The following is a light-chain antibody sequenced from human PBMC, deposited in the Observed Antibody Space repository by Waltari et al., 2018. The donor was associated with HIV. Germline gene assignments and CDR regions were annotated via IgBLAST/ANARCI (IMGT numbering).Light chain of an antibody. Sequence: QSILAQPPSVSGAPGQRVTISCNGSNSNIGAGFDVNWYQHFPGAAPRLLIYSHITRPSGVPDRFSASTSGTSASLAITGIQGEDEADYYCQSHDSSLSGVIFGGGTKVTV. CDR2: SHI. V-gene: IGLV1-40*01. CDR3: QSHDSSLSGVI. CDR1: NSNIGAGFD. J-gene: IGLJ2*01.